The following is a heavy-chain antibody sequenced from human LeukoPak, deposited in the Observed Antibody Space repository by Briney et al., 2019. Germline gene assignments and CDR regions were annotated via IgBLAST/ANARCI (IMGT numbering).Heavy chain of an antibody. Sequence: GGSLRLSCAAAGFTFSSYSMNWVRQAPGKGLEWVSYISSSSSTIYYADSVKGRFTISRDNAKSSLYLQMNSLRAEDTAVYYCARVLGSGYYYEAGYDYWGQGTLVTVSS. CDR3: ARVLGSGYYYEAGYDY. CDR2: ISSSSSTI. D-gene: IGHD3-22*01. V-gene: IGHV3-48*04. J-gene: IGHJ4*02. CDR1: GFTFSSYS.